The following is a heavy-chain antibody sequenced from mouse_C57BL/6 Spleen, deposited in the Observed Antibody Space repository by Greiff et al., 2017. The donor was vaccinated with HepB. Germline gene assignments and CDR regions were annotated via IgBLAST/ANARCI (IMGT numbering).Heavy chain of an antibody. Sequence: EVQLQQSGPELVKPGASVKIPCKASGYTFTDYNMDWVKQSHGKSLEWIGDINPNNGGTIYNQKFKGKATLTVDKSSSTASLEIRSLTSDDTAVYYCARLDYYYGSGVFDYWGQGTTLTVSS. CDR1: GYTFTDYN. J-gene: IGHJ2*01. D-gene: IGHD1-1*01. CDR3: ARLDYYYGSGVFDY. CDR2: INPNNGGT. V-gene: IGHV1-18*01.